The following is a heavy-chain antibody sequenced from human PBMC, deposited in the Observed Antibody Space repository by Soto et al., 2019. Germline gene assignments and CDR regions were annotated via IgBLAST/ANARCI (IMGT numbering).Heavy chain of an antibody. CDR3: AKDPNAYSDFWSGYPLWDY. V-gene: IGHV3-23*01. D-gene: IGHD3-3*01. J-gene: IGHJ4*02. CDR1: GFTFSSYA. CDR2: ISGSGGST. Sequence: EVQLLESGGGLVQPGGSLRLSCAASGFTFSSYAMSWVRQAPGKGLEWVSAISGSGGSTYYADSVKGRFTISRDNSKNTLYLQMNSLRAEDTAVYYCAKDPNAYSDFWSGYPLWDYWGQGTLVTVSS.